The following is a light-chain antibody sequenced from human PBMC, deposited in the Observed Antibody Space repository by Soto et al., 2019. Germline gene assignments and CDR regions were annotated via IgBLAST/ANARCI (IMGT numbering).Light chain of an antibody. CDR1: ESISKW. V-gene: IGKV1-5*03. CDR3: QQYDTYWT. J-gene: IGKJ1*01. CDR2: TAS. Sequence: DIQLTQSPSALSASVGGRGIITCRASESISKWLAWYQQKPGKAPNLLIYTASSLKSGVPSRFSGSGSGTEFTLTISSLPPEDFATYYCQQYDTYWTFGQGTKVDIK.